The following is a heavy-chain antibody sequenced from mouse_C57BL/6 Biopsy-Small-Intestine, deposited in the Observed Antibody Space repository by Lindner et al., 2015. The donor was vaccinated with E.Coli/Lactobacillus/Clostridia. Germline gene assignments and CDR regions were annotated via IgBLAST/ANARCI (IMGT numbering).Heavy chain of an antibody. J-gene: IGHJ4*01. CDR2: INPYTDDT. V-gene: IGHV1-14*01. D-gene: IGHD2-12*01. CDR3: ARSLYYSDALDY. Sequence: QLQESGPELVKPGASMKMSCKASGYTFISYVLHWVRQKPGQGLEWIGYINPYTDDTKYNEKFKGKATLTSDKSSTTAYMELSSLTSEDSSVYYCARSLYYSDALDYWGQGTSVTVSS. CDR1: GYTFISYV.